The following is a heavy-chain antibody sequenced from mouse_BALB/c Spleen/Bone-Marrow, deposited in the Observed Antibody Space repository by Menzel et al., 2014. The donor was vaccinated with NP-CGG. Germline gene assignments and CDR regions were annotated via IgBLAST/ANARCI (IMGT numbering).Heavy chain of an antibody. V-gene: IGHV1-69*01. Sequence: VKLMESGAELGVPGASVKMSCKASGYTFTDNWIYWVKQRPGQGLEWIGAIDTSDSYTNYSQKFTGKASLTVDASSSTAYMQVSSLTSDDSAVYYCARGGHDFSLDYWGQGTSVTVSS. CDR1: GYTFTDNW. CDR3: ARGGHDFSLDY. CDR2: IDTSDSYT. J-gene: IGHJ4*01. D-gene: IGHD2-4*01.